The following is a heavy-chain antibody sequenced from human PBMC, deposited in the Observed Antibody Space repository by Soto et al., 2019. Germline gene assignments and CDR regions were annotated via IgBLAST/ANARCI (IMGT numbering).Heavy chain of an antibody. CDR2: MNPNSGNT. CDR3: SREHYGSSAWFDP. CDR1: GYTFPSYD. J-gene: IGHJ5*02. V-gene: IGHV1-8*01. Sequence: QVQLVQSGAEVKKPGASVKVSCKASGYTFPSYDINWGRQATGQGLEWMGWMNPNSGNTGYAQKFQGRVTMTRNTSMSTAYMELSSLRSEATAVYYCSREHYGSSAWFDPWGQGALVTVSS. D-gene: IGHD2-15*01.